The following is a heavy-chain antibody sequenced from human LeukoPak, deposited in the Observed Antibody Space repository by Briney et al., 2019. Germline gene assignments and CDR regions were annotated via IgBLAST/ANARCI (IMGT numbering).Heavy chain of an antibody. Sequence: GGSLRLSCAASGFTFSSYEMNWVRQAPGKGLEWVAVISYDGSYKYYADSVKGRLTISRDNSKNTLYLQMNSLRAEDTAVYYCAKDWKWFGESYYFDYWGQGTLVTVSS. J-gene: IGHJ4*02. CDR1: GFTFSSYE. V-gene: IGHV3-30*18. CDR2: ISYDGSYK. CDR3: AKDWKWFGESYYFDY. D-gene: IGHD3-10*01.